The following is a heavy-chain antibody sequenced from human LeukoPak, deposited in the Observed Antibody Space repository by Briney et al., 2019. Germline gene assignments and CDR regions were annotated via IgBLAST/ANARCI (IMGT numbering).Heavy chain of an antibody. Sequence: GGSLRLSCAASGFTFSSYSMTWVRQAPGKGLEWVSSISSSSSYIYYADSVKGRFTISRDNAKNSLYLQMNSLRAEDTAVYYCARGPNRGVDYWGQGTLVTVSS. CDR3: ARGPNRGVDY. D-gene: IGHD7-27*01. J-gene: IGHJ4*02. CDR2: ISSSSSYI. V-gene: IGHV3-21*01. CDR1: GFTFSSYS.